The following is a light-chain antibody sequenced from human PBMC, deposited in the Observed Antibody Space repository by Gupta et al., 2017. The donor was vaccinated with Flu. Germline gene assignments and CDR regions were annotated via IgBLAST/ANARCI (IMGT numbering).Light chain of an antibody. CDR2: NFN. J-gene: IGLJ2*01. Sequence: QSVLTQPPSASGTPGQRVTISCSGSNSNIGTNTVNWYQCPPGAAPKLLIYNFNQRPSGFPDRFSASKSGTSASLAISGLQSEDEGDYYCATWDDSLFGVVFGGGTKLTVL. CDR1: NSNIGTNT. V-gene: IGLV1-44*01. CDR3: ATWDDSLFGVV.